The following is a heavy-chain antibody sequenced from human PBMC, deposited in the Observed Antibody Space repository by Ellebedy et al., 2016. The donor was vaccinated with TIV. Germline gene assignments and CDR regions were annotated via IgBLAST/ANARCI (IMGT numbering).Heavy chain of an antibody. D-gene: IGHD2-2*01. CDR1: GGTFSSYA. V-gene: IGHV1-69*13. CDR3: ARGYCTSASCSGRYYFMDV. J-gene: IGHJ6*03. CDR2: IIPIFRTS. Sequence: SVKVSCXASGGTFSSYAISWVRQAPGQGLEWMGGIIPIFRTSNYAQKFQGRVTITADESTSTAYMELSILRSEDTAVYYCARGYCTSASCSGRYYFMDVWGKGTTVTVSS.